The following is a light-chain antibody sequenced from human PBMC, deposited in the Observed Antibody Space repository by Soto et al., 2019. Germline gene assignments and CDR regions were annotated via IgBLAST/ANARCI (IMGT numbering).Light chain of an antibody. Sequence: IVLTQSPATLYLSPGERATLSCRASQSVSSYLAWYQQKPGQGPRLLIYDASNRATGIPARFSGSGSGTDFTLTISSLEPEDFAVYYCQQRSNWPLTFGGGTKVEIK. CDR2: DAS. CDR1: QSVSSY. CDR3: QQRSNWPLT. V-gene: IGKV3-11*01. J-gene: IGKJ4*01.